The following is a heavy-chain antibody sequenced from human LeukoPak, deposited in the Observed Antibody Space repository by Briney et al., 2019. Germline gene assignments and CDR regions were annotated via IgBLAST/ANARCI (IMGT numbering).Heavy chain of an antibody. CDR1: GFTFSSYE. D-gene: IGHD2-21*02. Sequence: GGSLRLSCAASGFTFSSYEMNWVRQAPGKGLEWVSSISSSSSYIYYADSVKGRFTISRDNAKNSLYLQMNSLRAEDTAVYYCARDLCGGDCHGFDYWGQGTLVTVSS. CDR2: ISSSSSYI. J-gene: IGHJ4*02. V-gene: IGHV3-21*01. CDR3: ARDLCGGDCHGFDY.